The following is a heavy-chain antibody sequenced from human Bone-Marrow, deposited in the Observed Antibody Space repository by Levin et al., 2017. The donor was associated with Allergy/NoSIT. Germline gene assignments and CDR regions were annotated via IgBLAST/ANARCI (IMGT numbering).Heavy chain of an antibody. V-gene: IGHV4-38-2*02. CDR1: GYSISSGNY. CDR2: IYYSGSI. Sequence: SETLSLTCSVSGYSISSGNYWGWIRQPPGKGPEWIGTIYYSGSIYYNPSLRSRVTISVDTSKNQFSLKLSSVTAADPAVYYCARLNSSYDFAFDYWGQGTLVTVSS. CDR3: ARLNSSYDFAFDY. D-gene: IGHD5-12*01. J-gene: IGHJ4*02.